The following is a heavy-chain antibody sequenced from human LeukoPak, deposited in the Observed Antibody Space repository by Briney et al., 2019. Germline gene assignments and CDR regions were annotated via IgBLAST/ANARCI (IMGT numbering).Heavy chain of an antibody. CDR2: INQSGST. CDR3: ARNSAYSGSSGINL. Sequence: KPSETLSLTCAVYGGSFSGYYWSWIRQPPGKGLEWIGEINQSGSTNYNPSLKSRVTLSIDTPRNQFSLNLYSVTAADTAVYYCARNSAYSGSSGINLWGQGTLVTVSS. D-gene: IGHD6-6*01. V-gene: IGHV4-34*01. CDR1: GGSFSGYY. J-gene: IGHJ4*02.